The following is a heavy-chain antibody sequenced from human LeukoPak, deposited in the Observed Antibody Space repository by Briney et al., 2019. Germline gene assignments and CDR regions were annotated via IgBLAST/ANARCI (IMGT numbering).Heavy chain of an antibody. D-gene: IGHD6-13*01. J-gene: IGHJ5*02. CDR2: ISSSGSTK. CDR3: ARDSSGLIAAAGKDWFDP. V-gene: IGHV3-48*03. Sequence: GGSLRLSCAASGFTFSSYGMNWVRQAPGKGLEWVSYISSSGSTKYYADSVKGRFTISRDNAKNSLYLQMNSLRAEDTAVYYCARDSSGLIAAAGKDWFDPWGQGTLVTVSS. CDR1: GFTFSSYG.